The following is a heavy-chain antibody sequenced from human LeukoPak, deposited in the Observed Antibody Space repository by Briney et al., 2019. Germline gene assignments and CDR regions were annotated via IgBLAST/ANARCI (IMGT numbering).Heavy chain of an antibody. V-gene: IGHV3-23*01. J-gene: IGHJ4*02. CDR2: ITDSGGDT. CDR3: AKDIMRWAFDY. D-gene: IGHD2-21*01. Sequence: GGSLRLSCAASGFTFSSYGMSWVRHAPGKGLEWISTITDSGGDTYYADSVKGRFTISKDNSENKLFLQMNSLRAEDTAVYYCAKDIMRWAFDYWGQGTLVAVSS. CDR1: GFTFSSYG.